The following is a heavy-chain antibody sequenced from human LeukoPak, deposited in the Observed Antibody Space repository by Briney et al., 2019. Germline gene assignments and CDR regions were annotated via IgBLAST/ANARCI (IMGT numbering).Heavy chain of an antibody. D-gene: IGHD1-26*01. CDR2: IYHSGST. CDR1: GGSISSSNW. V-gene: IGHV4-4*02. J-gene: IGHJ4*02. CDR3: ARAPYSGSYPHVFDY. Sequence: PSETLSLTCAVSGGSISSSNWWSWVRQPPGKGLEWIGEIYHSGSTNYNPSLKSRVTISVDKSKNQFSLKLSSVTAADTAVYYCARAPYSGSYPHVFDYWGQGTLVTVSS.